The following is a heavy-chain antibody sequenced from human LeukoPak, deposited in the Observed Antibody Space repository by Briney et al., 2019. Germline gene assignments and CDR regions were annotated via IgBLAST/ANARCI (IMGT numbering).Heavy chain of an antibody. CDR3: ARLRSKYWFDP. CDR1: GFTFSSYE. Sequence: GGSLRLSCAASGFTFSSYEMNWVRQVPGKGLEWVSFITSSGNTMYYADSVKGRFTISRDNAKNSLYLQMNSLRADDTAVYYCARLRSKYWFDPWGQGTLVTVSS. J-gene: IGHJ5*02. CDR2: ITSSGNTM. D-gene: IGHD4-11*01. V-gene: IGHV3-48*03.